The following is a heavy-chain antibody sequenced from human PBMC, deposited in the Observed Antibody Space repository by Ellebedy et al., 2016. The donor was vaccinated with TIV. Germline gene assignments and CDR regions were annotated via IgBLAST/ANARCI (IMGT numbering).Heavy chain of an antibody. CDR3: ARHRLSDGDIDY. Sequence: GESLKISXKGSGYSFTSYWISWVRQMPGKGLEWMGRIDPSDSYTNYSPSFQGHVTISADKSISTAYLQWSSLKASNTAMYYCARHRLSDGDIDYWGQGTLVTVSS. CDR2: IDPSDSYT. D-gene: IGHD3-10*01. CDR1: GYSFTSYW. J-gene: IGHJ4*02. V-gene: IGHV5-10-1*01.